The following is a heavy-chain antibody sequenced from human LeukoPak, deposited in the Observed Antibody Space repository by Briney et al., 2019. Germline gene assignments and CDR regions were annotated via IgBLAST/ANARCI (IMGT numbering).Heavy chain of an antibody. CDR2: ISAYNGNT. CDR1: GYTFTSYG. J-gene: IGHJ6*03. D-gene: IGHD6-6*01. Sequence: GASVKVSCKASGYTFTSYGISWVRQAPGQGLEWMGWISAYNGNTNYAQKLQGRVTMTTDTSTSTAYMELRSLRSDDTAVYYCAIYSSSSNYHYYYYIDVWGKGTTVTVSS. CDR3: AIYSSSSNYHYYYYIDV. V-gene: IGHV1-18*01.